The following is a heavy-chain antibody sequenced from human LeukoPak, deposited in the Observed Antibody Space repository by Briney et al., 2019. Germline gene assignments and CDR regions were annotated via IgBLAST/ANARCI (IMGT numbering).Heavy chain of an antibody. J-gene: IGHJ4*02. D-gene: IGHD2/OR15-2a*01. CDR2: IYHSGST. CDR3: ARLSISDSHTGFFDY. V-gene: IGHV4-30-2*01. Sequence: SETLSLTCTDSAGSLSRGGYSCSVIRQPPGKGLEWIGFIYHSGSTYYNPSLKSRVTISVDRSRNQFSLKLNSVTAADTAVYYCARLSISDSHTGFFDYWGQGTLVTVSS. CDR1: AGSLSRGGYS.